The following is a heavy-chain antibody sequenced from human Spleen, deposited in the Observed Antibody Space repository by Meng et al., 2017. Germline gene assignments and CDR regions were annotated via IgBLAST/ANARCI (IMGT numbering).Heavy chain of an antibody. V-gene: IGHV4-39*01. D-gene: IGHD6-19*01. J-gene: IGHJ5*02. CDR1: GCSIRTSGYY. Sequence: QPQLQEWGPALVKPSEALSPTCSVSGCSIRTSGYYWGWIRQPPGKGLEWIGSIGHSGITYYTPSLKSRVTVSIDTSKSQFSLKLTSVTAADTAVYYCVRSSGWVRTGFDPWGQGTLVTVSS. CDR2: IGHSGIT. CDR3: VRSSGWVRTGFDP.